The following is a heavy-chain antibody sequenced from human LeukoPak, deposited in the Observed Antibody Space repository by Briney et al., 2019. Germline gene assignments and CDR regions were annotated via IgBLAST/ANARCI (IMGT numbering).Heavy chain of an antibody. CDR1: GYSSTSYW. D-gene: IGHD4-17*01. CDR3: ARFRYSYGDYFDY. V-gene: IGHV5-51*01. CDR2: IYPGDSDT. J-gene: IGHJ4*02. Sequence: GESLKISCKGSGYSSTSYWIGWVRQMPGKGLEWMGIIYPGDSDTRYSPSFQGQVTISADKSISTAYLQWSSLKASDTAMYYCARFRYSYGDYFDYWGQGTLVTVSS.